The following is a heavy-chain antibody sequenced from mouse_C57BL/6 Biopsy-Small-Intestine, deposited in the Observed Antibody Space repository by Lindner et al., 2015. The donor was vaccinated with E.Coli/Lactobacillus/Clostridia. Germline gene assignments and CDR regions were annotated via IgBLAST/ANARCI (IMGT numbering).Heavy chain of an antibody. CDR2: ISYSGST. D-gene: IGHD2-3*01. Sequence: VQLQESGPGLAKPSQTLSLTCSVTGYSITSDYRNWIRKFPGNKLEYMGYISYSGSTYYNPSLKSRISITRDTSKNQYYLQLNSVTTEDTATYYCASMNFAYWGQGTLVTVSA. CDR1: GYSITSDY. J-gene: IGHJ3*01. CDR3: ASMNFAY. V-gene: IGHV3-8*01.